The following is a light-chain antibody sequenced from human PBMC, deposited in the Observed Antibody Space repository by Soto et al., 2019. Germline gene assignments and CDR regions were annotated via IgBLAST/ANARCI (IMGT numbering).Light chain of an antibody. V-gene: IGLV2-14*01. CDR1: NNDIGDSDY. CDR3: CSYTSAYTLL. Sequence: QSALTQPASVSGSPGQSITISCTGTNNDIGDSDYVSWYQQPPGKAPKLIIFEVANRPSGVSSRFSGSKSGTTMSLTISGLQAEDEADYFCCSYTSAYTLLFGGGTKPTVL. CDR2: EVA. J-gene: IGLJ2*01.